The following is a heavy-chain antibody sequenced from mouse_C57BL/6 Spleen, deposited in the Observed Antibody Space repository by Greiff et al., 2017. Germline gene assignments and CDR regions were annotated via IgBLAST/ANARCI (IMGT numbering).Heavy chain of an antibody. Sequence: QVQLQQPGAELVKPGASVKLSCKASGYTFTSYWMHWVKQRPGQGLEWIGMIHPNSGSTNYNEKFKSKATLAVVKSSSTAYMQLSSLTSEDSAVYYCARLSYYDYDAAMDYWGQGTSVTVSS. CDR2: IHPNSGST. D-gene: IGHD2-4*01. CDR3: ARLSYYDYDAAMDY. CDR1: GYTFTSYW. J-gene: IGHJ4*01. V-gene: IGHV1-64*01.